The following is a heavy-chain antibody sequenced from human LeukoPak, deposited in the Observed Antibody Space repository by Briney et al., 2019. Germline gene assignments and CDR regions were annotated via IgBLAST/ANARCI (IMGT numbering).Heavy chain of an antibody. D-gene: IGHD3-22*01. V-gene: IGHV1-8*01. CDR1: GYTFTSYD. Sequence: ASVKVSCKASGYTFTSYDINWVRQATGQGLEWMGWVNPNSGNTGYAQKFQGRVTMTRNTSISTAYMELSSLRSEDTAVYYCAREGYYYDSSGYYYSSSGDYWGQGTLVTVSS. J-gene: IGHJ4*02. CDR2: VNPNSGNT. CDR3: AREGYYYDSSGYYYSSSGDY.